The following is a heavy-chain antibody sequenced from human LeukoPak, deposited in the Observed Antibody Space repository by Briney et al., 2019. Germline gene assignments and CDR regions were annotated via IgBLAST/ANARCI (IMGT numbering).Heavy chain of an antibody. V-gene: IGHV4-59*01. CDR2: IYYSGST. D-gene: IGHD3-16*01. CDR1: GVSISSYY. CDR3: ARWGPNAFDI. Sequence: SETLSLTCTVSGVSISSYYWSWIRQPPGKGLEWIGYIYYSGSTKYNPSLKSRVTISVDTSKNQFSLKLSSVTAADTAVYYCARWGPNAFDIWGQGTMVTVSS. J-gene: IGHJ3*02.